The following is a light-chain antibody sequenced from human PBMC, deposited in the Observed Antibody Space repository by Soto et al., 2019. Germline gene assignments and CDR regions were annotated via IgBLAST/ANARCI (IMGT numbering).Light chain of an antibody. CDR1: QSLSGN. V-gene: IGKV3-15*01. J-gene: IGKJ4*01. Sequence: EIVMTQSPATLSVSPGERATLSCRASQSLSGNLAWYQQKPGQAPRLLIYGASTRATGIPARFSGSGSGTEFTLTISSLQPEDFAVYYCPQYDNRPPLTFGGGTRVEIK. CDR3: PQYDNRPPLT. CDR2: GAS.